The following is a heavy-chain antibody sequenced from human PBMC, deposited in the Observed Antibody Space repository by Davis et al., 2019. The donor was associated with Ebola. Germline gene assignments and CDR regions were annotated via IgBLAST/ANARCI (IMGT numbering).Heavy chain of an antibody. CDR1: GFTFSSYA. CDR3: AKGVAVAENYFES. Sequence: GESLKISCAVSGFTFSSYAMSWVRQAPGKGLEWVSVMSGSGGTTYYADSVKGRFTVSRDNSKNTLYLQMNSLRAEDTALYYCAKGVAVAENYFESWGQGTLVTVSS. D-gene: IGHD6-13*01. CDR2: MSGSGGTT. V-gene: IGHV3-23*01. J-gene: IGHJ4*02.